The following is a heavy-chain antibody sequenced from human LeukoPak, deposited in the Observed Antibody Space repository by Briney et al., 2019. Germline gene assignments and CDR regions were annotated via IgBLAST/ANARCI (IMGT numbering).Heavy chain of an antibody. CDR2: IRGNGET. D-gene: IGHD3-16*01. CDR3: AKASWVSSADAVR. V-gene: IGHV3-23*01. CDR1: GLSFSSFA. Sequence: GGSLRLSCAASGLSFSSFAMSWVRQGPARGLEWVSSIRGNGETIYADSVKGRFTLSSDSSRNTVYFQLNNLRVEDTAIYYCAKASWVSSADAVRWGQGTLVTVSS. J-gene: IGHJ4*02.